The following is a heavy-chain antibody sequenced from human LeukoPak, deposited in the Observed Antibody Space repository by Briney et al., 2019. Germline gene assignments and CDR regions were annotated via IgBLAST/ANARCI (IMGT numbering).Heavy chain of an antibody. CDR3: TRDPIPYPLEREEQEDAFDI. Sequence: SQTLSLTCTVSGGSISSGGYYWSWIRQHPGKGLEWIGYIYYSGSTYYNPSLKSRVTISVDTSKNQFSLKLSSVTAADTAVYYCTRDPIPYPLEREEQEDAFDIWGQGTMVTVSS. J-gene: IGHJ3*02. V-gene: IGHV4-31*03. D-gene: IGHD1/OR15-1a*01. CDR2: IYYSGST. CDR1: GGSISSGGYY.